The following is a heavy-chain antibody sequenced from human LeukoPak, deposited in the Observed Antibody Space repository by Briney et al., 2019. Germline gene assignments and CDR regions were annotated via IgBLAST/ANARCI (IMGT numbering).Heavy chain of an antibody. CDR1: GFTFSSYA. D-gene: IGHD5-12*01. V-gene: IGHV3-23*01. Sequence: SGGSLRLSCAASGFTFSSYAMSWVRQAPGKGLEWVSAISGSGGSTYYADSVKGRFTISRDNSKNTLYLQMNSLRAEDTAVYYCAKSTNTADSGYSYYFDYWGQGTLVTVSS. J-gene: IGHJ4*02. CDR3: AKSTNTADSGYSYYFDY. CDR2: ISGSGGST.